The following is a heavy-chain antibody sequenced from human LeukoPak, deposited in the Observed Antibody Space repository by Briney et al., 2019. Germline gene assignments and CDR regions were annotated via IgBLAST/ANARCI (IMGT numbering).Heavy chain of an antibody. CDR3: AREGPWYVKGIAAAGWFDP. CDR1: GGSISSGGYY. J-gene: IGHJ5*02. V-gene: IGHV4-61*02. Sequence: SETLSLTCTVSGGSISSGGYYWSWIRQPAGKGLEWIGRIYTSGSTNYNPSLKSRVTMSVDTSKNQFSLKLSSVTAADTAVYYCAREGPWYVKGIAAAGWFDPWGQGTLVTVSS. D-gene: IGHD6-13*01. CDR2: IYTSGST.